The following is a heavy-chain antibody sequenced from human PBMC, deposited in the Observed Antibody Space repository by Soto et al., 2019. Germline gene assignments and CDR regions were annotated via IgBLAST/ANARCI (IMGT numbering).Heavy chain of an antibody. D-gene: IGHD1-7*01. Sequence: SETLSLTCAVYGGSFSGYYWSWIRQPPGKGLEWIGEINHSGSTNYNPSLKSRVTISVDTSKNQFSLKLSSVTAADTAVYYCARGLMGLELRNYYYYGMDVWGQGTTVTVSS. J-gene: IGHJ6*02. CDR1: GGSFSGYY. CDR3: ARGLMGLELRNYYYYGMDV. V-gene: IGHV4-34*01. CDR2: INHSGST.